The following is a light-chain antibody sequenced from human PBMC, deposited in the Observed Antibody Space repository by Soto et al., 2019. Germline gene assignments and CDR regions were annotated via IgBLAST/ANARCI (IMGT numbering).Light chain of an antibody. V-gene: IGKV1-5*01. CDR1: QSISSW. CDR2: DAY. Sequence: DIQMTQSPSTLSASVGDRVTITCRASQSISSWLAWYQQKPGKAPKLLIYDAYSLESGVPSRFSGSVSGTIFTLTISSLQPDDFATYYCQQYNSWWTFGQGTKVEIK. CDR3: QQYNSWWT. J-gene: IGKJ1*01.